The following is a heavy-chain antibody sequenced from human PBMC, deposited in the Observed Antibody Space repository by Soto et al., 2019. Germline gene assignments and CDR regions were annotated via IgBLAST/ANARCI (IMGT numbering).Heavy chain of an antibody. Sequence: GGSLRLSCAASGFTLDDYAMHWVRQVPGKGLEWVSGINWNSGSIGYGDSVKGRFAISRDNAKNSLHLQMNSLSAEDTAFYYCVKDESINWYSGHFRHWGQGTLVTVSS. J-gene: IGHJ1*01. V-gene: IGHV3-9*01. CDR3: VKDESINWYSGHFRH. CDR2: INWNSGSI. D-gene: IGHD6-13*01. CDR1: GFTLDDYA.